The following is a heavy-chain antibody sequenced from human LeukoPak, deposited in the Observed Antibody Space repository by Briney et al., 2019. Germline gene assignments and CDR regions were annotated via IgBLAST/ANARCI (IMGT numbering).Heavy chain of an antibody. V-gene: IGHV4-34*01. CDR2: INHSGST. D-gene: IGHD2-15*01. Sequence: PSETLSLTCAVYGGSFSGYYWSWIRQPPGKGLEWIGEINHSGSTNYNPSLKSRVTISVDTSKNQFSLKLSSVTAADTAVYYCARGRYCSGGSCYSVYGYWGQGTLVTVSS. CDR1: GGSFSGYY. J-gene: IGHJ4*02. CDR3: ARGRYCSGGSCYSVYGY.